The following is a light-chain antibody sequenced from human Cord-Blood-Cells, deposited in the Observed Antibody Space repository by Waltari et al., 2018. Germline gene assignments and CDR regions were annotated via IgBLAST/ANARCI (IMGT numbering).Light chain of an antibody. CDR2: EVS. J-gene: IGLJ3*02. CDR3: CSYAGSYTWV. Sequence: QSALTPPRSVSGSPGQSVTISRTGTSSDVGGYNYVSWYQQHPGKAPKLMIYEVSKRPSGVPDRFSGSKSGNTASLTISGLQAEDEADYYCCSYAGSYTWVFGGGTKLTVL. CDR1: SSDVGGYNY. V-gene: IGLV2-11*01.